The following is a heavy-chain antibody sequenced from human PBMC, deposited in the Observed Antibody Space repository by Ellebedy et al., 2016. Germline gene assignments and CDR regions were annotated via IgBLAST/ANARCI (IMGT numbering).Heavy chain of an antibody. CDR3: ARKRGAYGSANDY. CDR2: IYHSGST. D-gene: IGHD3-10*01. J-gene: IGHJ4*02. V-gene: IGHV4-34*01. CDR1: GGSFSGYY. Sequence: SETLSLTCAVYGGSFSGYYWSWVRQPPGKGLEWIGEIYHSGSTNYNPSLKSRVTISVDTSKNQFSLKLSSVTAADTAVYYCARKRGAYGSANDYWGQGTLVTVSS.